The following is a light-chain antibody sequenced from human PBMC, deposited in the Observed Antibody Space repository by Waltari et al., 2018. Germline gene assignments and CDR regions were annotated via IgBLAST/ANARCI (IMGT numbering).Light chain of an antibody. J-gene: IGLJ3*02. V-gene: IGLV2-8*01. CDR3: SSYAGSSVWV. Sequence: QSALTQPPSASGSPGQSVTFPAPGTTGAIGNYDYSAWYQQPPDKAPELMIYEVTKRPSGVPDRFSGSKSGNTASLTVSGLQAADEADYYCSSYAGSSVWVFGGGTKLTVV. CDR2: EVT. CDR1: TGAIGNYDY.